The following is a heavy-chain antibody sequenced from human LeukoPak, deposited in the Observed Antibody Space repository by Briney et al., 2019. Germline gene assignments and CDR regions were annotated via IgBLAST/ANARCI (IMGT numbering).Heavy chain of an antibody. CDR3: ARRLAAAGHAFDI. CDR1: GYTFTGYY. V-gene: IGHV1-2*02. CDR2: INPNSGGT. Sequence: ASVKVSCKASGYTFTGYYMHWVRQAPGQGLEWMGWINPNSGGTNYALKFQGRVTMTRDTSISTAYMELSRLRSDDTAVYYCARRLAAAGHAFDIWGQGTMVTVSS. J-gene: IGHJ3*02. D-gene: IGHD6-13*01.